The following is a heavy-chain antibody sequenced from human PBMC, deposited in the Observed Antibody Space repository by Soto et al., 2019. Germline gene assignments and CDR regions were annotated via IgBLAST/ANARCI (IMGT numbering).Heavy chain of an antibody. Sequence: PSETLSLTCTVSGGSISSYCWSWIRQPPGKGLEWIGYIYYSGSTNYNPSLKSRVTISVDTSKNQFSLKLSSVTAADTAVYYCARSYDILTGHNWFDPWGQGTLVTVSS. CDR2: IYYSGST. CDR3: ARSYDILTGHNWFDP. V-gene: IGHV4-59*01. J-gene: IGHJ5*02. CDR1: GGSISSYC. D-gene: IGHD3-9*01.